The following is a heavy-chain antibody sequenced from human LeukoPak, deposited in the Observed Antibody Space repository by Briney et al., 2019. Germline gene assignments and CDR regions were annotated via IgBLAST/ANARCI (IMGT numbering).Heavy chain of an antibody. CDR3: AREEPLNRGAHPDY. CDR1: GYTFTGYY. V-gene: IGHV1-2*02. D-gene: IGHD3-10*01. J-gene: IGHJ4*02. Sequence: ASVKVSCKASGYTFTGYYIHWVRQAPGQGLEWMGWINPNSGGTNYAQKFQGRVTMARDTSISTAYMEMSRLRSDDTAVYYCAREEPLNRGAHPDYWGQGTLVTVSS. CDR2: INPNSGGT.